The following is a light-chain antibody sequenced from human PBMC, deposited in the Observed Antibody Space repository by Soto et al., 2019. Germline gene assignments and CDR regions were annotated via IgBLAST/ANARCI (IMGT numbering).Light chain of an antibody. V-gene: IGKV1-5*03. J-gene: IGKJ1*01. CDR1: QTISSW. Sequence: DIQMTQSRATLYGYVGDIVTITCRASQTISSWLAWYQQKPGKAPKLLIYKASTLKSGVPSRFSGSGSGTEFTLTISSLQPDDFATYYCQHYNSYSEAFGQGTKVDIK. CDR2: KAS. CDR3: QHYNSYSEA.